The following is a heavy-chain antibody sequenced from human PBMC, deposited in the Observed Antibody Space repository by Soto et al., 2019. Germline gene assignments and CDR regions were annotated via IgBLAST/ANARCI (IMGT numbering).Heavy chain of an antibody. CDR2: ISNDGTKK. Sequence: QVQLVESGGGVVQPGRSLRLSCAGSGFTFRSYALHWVRQTPGKGLEWVAVISNDGTKKYYADSVRGRFTISRDNSKNTRSLHIESLRPGVSAGYYCANPVPWNYASWGQGTLVTVSS. CDR1: GFTFRSYA. V-gene: IGHV3-30-3*01. D-gene: IGHD1-7*01. CDR3: ANPVPWNYAS. J-gene: IGHJ1*01.